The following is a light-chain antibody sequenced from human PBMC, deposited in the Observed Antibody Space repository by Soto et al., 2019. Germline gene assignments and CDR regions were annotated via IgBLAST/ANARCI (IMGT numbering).Light chain of an antibody. CDR1: SSDVGRYTY. V-gene: IGLV2-14*01. CDR2: DVY. J-gene: IGLJ1*01. CDR3: TSYTSASTPYV. Sequence: QSAQTQPASVSGSPGQSITISCVGTSSDVGRYTYVSWYQQYPGKAPKLIIYDVYNRPSGVSNRFSGSKSGNTASLTISGLQAEDKADYYCTSYTSASTPYVFGSGTKLTVL.